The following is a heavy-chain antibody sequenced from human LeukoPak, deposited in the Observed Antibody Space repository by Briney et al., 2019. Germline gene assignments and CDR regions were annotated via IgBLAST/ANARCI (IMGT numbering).Heavy chain of an antibody. CDR3: AKMILGGPGTHAFDI. Sequence: GGSLRLSCAASGFTFSSYVMSWVRQAPGKGLEWVSAISGSGGTTNYAESVKGRFTISSDNSKNTLYLQMNRLRAEDTAVYYCAKMILGGPGTHAFDIWGQGTMVTVSS. V-gene: IGHV3-23*01. D-gene: IGHD3-22*01. J-gene: IGHJ3*02. CDR2: ISGSGGTT. CDR1: GFTFSSYV.